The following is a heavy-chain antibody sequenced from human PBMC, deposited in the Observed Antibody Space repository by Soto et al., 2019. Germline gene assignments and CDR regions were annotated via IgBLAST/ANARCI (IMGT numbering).Heavy chain of an antibody. D-gene: IGHD3-3*01. CDR2: IKQDGSEK. J-gene: IGHJ6*02. CDR1: GFTFSSYW. V-gene: IGHV3-7*02. Sequence: PGGSLRLSCAVYGFTFSSYWMSWVRQAPGKGLEWVANIKQDGSEKYYADSVKGRFTISRDNAKNSLYLQMNSLRAEDTAVYYCARGLYDFWSGYYTYYYYYGMDVWGQGTTVTVSS. CDR3: ARGLYDFWSGYYTYYYYYGMDV.